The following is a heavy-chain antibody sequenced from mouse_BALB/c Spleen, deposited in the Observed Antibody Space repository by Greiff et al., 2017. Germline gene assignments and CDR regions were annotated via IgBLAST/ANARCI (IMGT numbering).Heavy chain of an antibody. D-gene: IGHD2-1*01. V-gene: IGHV1S29*02. CDR3: ARCYYGNYVYAMDY. CDR1: GYTFTDYN. CDR2: IYPYNGGT. Sequence: EVKLQESGPELVKPGASVKISCKASGYTFTDYNMHWVKQSHGKSLEWIGYIYPYNGGTGYNQKFKSKATLTVDNSSSTAYMELRSLTSEDSAVYYCARCYYGNYVYAMDYWGQGTSVTVSS. J-gene: IGHJ4*01.